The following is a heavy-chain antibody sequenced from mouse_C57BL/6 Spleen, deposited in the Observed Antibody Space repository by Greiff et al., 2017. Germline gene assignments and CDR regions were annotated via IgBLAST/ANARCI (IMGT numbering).Heavy chain of an antibody. CDR2: ISSGSSTI. J-gene: IGHJ4*01. CDR3: ARSLGLYYYAMDY. CDR1: GFTFSDYG. Sequence: EVMLVESGGGLVKPGGSLKLSCAASGFTFSDYGMHWVRQAPEKGLEWVAYISSGSSTIYYAATVKGRFTISRDNAKNTLFLQMTSLRSEDTAMYYCARSLGLYYYAMDYWGQGTSVTVSS. D-gene: IGHD4-1*01. V-gene: IGHV5-17*01.